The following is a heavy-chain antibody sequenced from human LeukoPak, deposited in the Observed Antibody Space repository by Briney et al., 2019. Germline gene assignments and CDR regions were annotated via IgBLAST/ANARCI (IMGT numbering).Heavy chain of an antibody. CDR3: ARAKPRSIAVAGTDWFDP. V-gene: IGHV4-39*07. D-gene: IGHD6-13*01. J-gene: IGHJ5*02. CDR2: FYYTGNT. Sequence: SETLSLTCTVSGGSISSSSYSWGWIRQSPGRGLEWMGSFYYTGNTYYNPSLKSRVTISVDTSKNQFSLEVNSVTAADTAVYYCARAKPRSIAVAGTDWFDPWGQGTLVTVSS. CDR1: GGSISSSSYS.